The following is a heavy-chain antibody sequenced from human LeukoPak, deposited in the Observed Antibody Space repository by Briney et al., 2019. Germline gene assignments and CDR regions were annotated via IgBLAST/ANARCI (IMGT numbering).Heavy chain of an antibody. CDR3: ARGPRSSGWYRALLDY. D-gene: IGHD6-19*01. Sequence: SVKVSCKASGGTFSSYAISWVRQAPGQGLEWMGRIIPILGIANYAQKFQGRVTITADKSTSTAYMELSSLRSEDTAVYYCARGPRSSGWYRALLDYWGQGTLVTVSS. J-gene: IGHJ4*02. V-gene: IGHV1-69*04. CDR1: GGTFSSYA. CDR2: IIPILGIA.